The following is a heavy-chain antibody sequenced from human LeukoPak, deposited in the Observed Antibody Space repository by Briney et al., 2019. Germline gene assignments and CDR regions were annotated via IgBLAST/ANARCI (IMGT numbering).Heavy chain of an antibody. Sequence: GGSLRVSCAASAFTSYSYTTYCVRHAPGKGLEWVSAIRGHDGSTFYADSVKGRLTIARDNSKSTLYLRMSSLRAGDTAVYFCAKDGPSSPSNFYYYYTMDVWGEGTAVTVSS. J-gene: IGHJ6*03. CDR2: IRGHDGST. CDR1: AFTSYSYT. V-gene: IGHV3-23*01. CDR3: AKDGPSSPSNFYYYYTMDV. D-gene: IGHD2-2*01.